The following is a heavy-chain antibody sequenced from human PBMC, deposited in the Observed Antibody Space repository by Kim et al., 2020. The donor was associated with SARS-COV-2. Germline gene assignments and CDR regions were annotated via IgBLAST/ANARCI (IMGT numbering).Heavy chain of an antibody. CDR3: ARDDQTQINWFDP. CDR1: GGTFSSYA. J-gene: IGHJ5*02. Sequence: SVKVSCKASGGTFSSYAISWVRQAPGQGLEWMGGIIPIFGTANYAQKFQGRVTITADESTSTAYMELSSLRSEDTAVYYCARDDQTQINWFDPWGQGTLVTVSS. V-gene: IGHV1-69*13. CDR2: IIPIFGTA.